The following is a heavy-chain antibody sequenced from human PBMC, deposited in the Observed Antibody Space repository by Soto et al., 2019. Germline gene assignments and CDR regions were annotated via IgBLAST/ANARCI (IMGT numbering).Heavy chain of an antibody. V-gene: IGHV1-46*01. CDR1: GYTFTTYY. CDR3: AREVGATPRYFDY. D-gene: IGHD1-26*01. J-gene: IGHJ4*02. CDR2: INPTGGST. Sequence: QVQLVQSGAEVKKPGASVKVSCKASGYTFTTYYMHWVRQAPGQGLEWMGIINPTGGSTSYAQKLQGRVTMTRDTSTGTVYMELSSLRSEDTAVYYCAREVGATPRYFDYWGQGTLVTVSS.